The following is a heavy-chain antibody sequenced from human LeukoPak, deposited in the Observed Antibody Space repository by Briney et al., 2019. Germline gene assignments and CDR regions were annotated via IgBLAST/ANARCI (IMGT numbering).Heavy chain of an antibody. V-gene: IGHV4-61*01. CDR3: ARGPEGIAAPPRFDP. D-gene: IGHD6-13*01. CDR2: IYYSGST. J-gene: IGHJ5*02. Sequence: SETLSLTCTVSGGSVSSGSYYWSWIRQPPGEGLEWIGYIYYSGSTNYNPSLKSRVTMSVDTSKNQFSLKLSSVTAADTAVYYCARGPEGIAAPPRFDPWGQGTLVTVSS. CDR1: GGSVSSGSYY.